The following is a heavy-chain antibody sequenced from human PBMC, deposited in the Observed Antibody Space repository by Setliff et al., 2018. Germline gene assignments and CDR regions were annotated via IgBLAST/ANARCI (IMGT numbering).Heavy chain of an antibody. CDR1: GGSINSRSYY. D-gene: IGHD6-13*01. CDR2: ISYGGDT. V-gene: IGHV4-39*01. J-gene: IGHJ4*02. Sequence: SETLSLTCNVSGGSINSRSYYWGWIRQPPGKGLEWIAMISYGGDTYYNPSLKRRVTISVDTSNDQFSLNLNSVTAADTAVYFCARRADYSRSWSYYFDCWGQGTLVTVSS. CDR3: ARRADYSRSWSYYFDC.